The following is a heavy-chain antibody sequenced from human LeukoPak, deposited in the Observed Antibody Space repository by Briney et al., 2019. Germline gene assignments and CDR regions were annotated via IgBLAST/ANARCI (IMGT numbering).Heavy chain of an antibody. CDR2: ISSSGGNT. CDR3: AKATQAFCTNAVCPPGYIYGSDLDF. CDR1: GFTFSDSA. D-gene: IGHD5-18*01. J-gene: IGHJ4*02. V-gene: IGHV3-23*01. Sequence: GGSLRLSCAASGFTFSDSAMSWVRQAPGKGLEWVSGISSSGGNTYDADSVKGRFTISRDNSKNTLYLQMHSLRAEDTAVYYCAKATQAFCTNAVCPPGYIYGSDLDFWGQGTLVAVSS.